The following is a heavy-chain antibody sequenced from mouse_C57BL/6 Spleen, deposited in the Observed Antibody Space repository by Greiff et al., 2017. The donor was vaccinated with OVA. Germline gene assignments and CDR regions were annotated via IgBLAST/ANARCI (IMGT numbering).Heavy chain of an antibody. V-gene: IGHV5-4*03. J-gene: IGHJ4*01. CDR1: GFTFSSYA. CDR2: ISDGGSYT. Sequence: EVKVVESGGGLVKPGGSLKLSCAASGFTFSSYAMSWVRQTPEKRLEWVATISDGGSYTYYPDNVKGRFTISRDNAKNNLYLQMSHLKSEDTAMYYCARGGTAQANYYAMDYWGQGTSVTVSS. CDR3: ARGGTAQANYYAMDY. D-gene: IGHD3-2*02.